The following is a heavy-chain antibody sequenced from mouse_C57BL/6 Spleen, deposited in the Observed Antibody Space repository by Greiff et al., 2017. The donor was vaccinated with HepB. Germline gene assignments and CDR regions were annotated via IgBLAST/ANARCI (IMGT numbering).Heavy chain of an antibody. Sequence: QVQLKESGPELVKPGASVKISCKASGYAFSSSWMNWVKQRPGKGLEWIGRIYPGDGDTNYNGKFKGKATLTADKSSSTAYMQLSSLTSEDSAVYFCAAQRVATRVDYWGQGTTLTVSS. CDR3: AAQRVATRVDY. CDR2: IYPGDGDT. J-gene: IGHJ2*01. D-gene: IGHD1-1*02. V-gene: IGHV1-82*01. CDR1: GYAFSSSW.